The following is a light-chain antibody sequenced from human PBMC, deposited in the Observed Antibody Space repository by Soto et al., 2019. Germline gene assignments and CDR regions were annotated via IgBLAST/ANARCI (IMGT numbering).Light chain of an antibody. J-gene: IGKJ2*01. CDR2: KAS. V-gene: IGKV1-5*03. Sequence: DIQMTQSPSTLSASVGDTVNITCRASQNINRWLAWYQQKPGKAPKALIYKASNLESRVPSRFSGSGSGTEFTLTISSLQSDDFSTYYCHQYNSYPETFGQGTKLEIK. CDR3: HQYNSYPET. CDR1: QNINRW.